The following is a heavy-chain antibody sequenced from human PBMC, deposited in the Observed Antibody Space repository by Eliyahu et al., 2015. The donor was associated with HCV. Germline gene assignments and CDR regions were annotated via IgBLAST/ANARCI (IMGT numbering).Heavy chain of an antibody. CDR1: GYTFTSYG. Sequence: QVQLVQSGAEVKKPGASVKVSCXASGYTFTSYGISWVRQAPGQGLEWMGWISSYNGNXNXAQKLQGRVTMTTDKSTSTAYMELRSLRADDTAVYYCARDIDSSGWLVGWGDLGFDPWGQGTLVTVSS. J-gene: IGHJ5*02. CDR2: ISSYNGNX. D-gene: IGHD6-19*01. CDR3: ARDIDSSGWLVGWGDLGFDP. V-gene: IGHV1-18*01.